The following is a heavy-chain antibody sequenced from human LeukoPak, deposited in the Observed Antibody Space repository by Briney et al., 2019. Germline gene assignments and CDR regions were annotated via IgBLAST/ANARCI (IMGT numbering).Heavy chain of an antibody. V-gene: IGHV3-33*01. CDR3: ARENVDTAMVNPDYYYYYMDV. J-gene: IGHJ6*03. CDR2: IWYDGSNK. Sequence: GRSLRLSCAASGFTFSSYGMHWVRQAPGKGLEWVAVIWYDGSNKYYADSVKGRFTISRDNSKNTLYLQMNSLRAEDTAVYYCARENVDTAMVNPDYYYYYMDVWGKGTTVTVSS. D-gene: IGHD5-18*01. CDR1: GFTFSSYG.